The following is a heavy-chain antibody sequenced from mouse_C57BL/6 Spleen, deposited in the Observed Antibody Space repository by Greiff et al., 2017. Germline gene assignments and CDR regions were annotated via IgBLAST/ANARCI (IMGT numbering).Heavy chain of an antibody. J-gene: IGHJ2*01. D-gene: IGHD2-3*01. V-gene: IGHV1-19*01. Sequence: VQLQQSGPVLVKPGASVKMSCKASGYTFTDYYMNWVKQSHGKSLEWIGVINPYNGGTSYNQKFKGKATLTVDKSSSTAYMELNSLTSEDSAVYYCARGEDGYYPFDYWGQGTTLTVSS. CDR1: GYTFTDYY. CDR2: INPYNGGT. CDR3: ARGEDGYYPFDY.